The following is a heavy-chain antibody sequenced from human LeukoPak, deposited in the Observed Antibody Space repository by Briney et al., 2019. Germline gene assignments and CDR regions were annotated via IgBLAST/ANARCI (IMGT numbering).Heavy chain of an antibody. CDR2: ISSSSSYI. Sequence: GGSLRLSCAASGFTFNTYNMNWVRQAPGKGLEWVSSISSSSSYIYYADSVKGRFTISRDNAKNSLYLQMNSLRAEDTAVYYCARLDKQQLVGTIDYWGQGTLVTVFS. V-gene: IGHV3-21*01. CDR3: ARLDKQQLVGTIDY. J-gene: IGHJ4*02. D-gene: IGHD6-13*01. CDR1: GFTFNTYN.